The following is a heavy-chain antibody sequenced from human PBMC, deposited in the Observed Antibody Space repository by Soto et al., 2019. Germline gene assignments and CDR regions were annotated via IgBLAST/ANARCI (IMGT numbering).Heavy chain of an antibody. D-gene: IGHD2-21*02. Sequence: SETLSLTCTVSGGSISSSSYYWGWIRQPPGKGLEWIGSIYYSGATYYNLSLESRVSISVDTSKNEFSLRLTSVAAADTAIYYCASVGAYCEGHCNRSSYGVDVWGQGTTVTVSS. CDR1: GGSISSSSYY. CDR3: ASVGAYCEGHCNRSSYGVDV. CDR2: IYYSGAT. J-gene: IGHJ6*02. V-gene: IGHV4-39*01.